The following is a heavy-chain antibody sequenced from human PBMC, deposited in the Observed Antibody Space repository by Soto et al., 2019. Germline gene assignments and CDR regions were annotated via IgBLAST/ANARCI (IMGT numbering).Heavy chain of an antibody. J-gene: IGHJ4*02. V-gene: IGHV3-9*01. Sequence: PGGSLRLSCAASGFTFDDYAMHWVRQAPGKGLEWVSGISWNSGSIGYADSVKGRFTISRDNAKNSLYLQMNSLRAEDTALYYCAKDITFGYYDSSGYTIDYWGQGTLVTVSS. CDR3: AKDITFGYYDSSGYTIDY. CDR2: ISWNSGSI. CDR1: GFTFDDYA. D-gene: IGHD3-22*01.